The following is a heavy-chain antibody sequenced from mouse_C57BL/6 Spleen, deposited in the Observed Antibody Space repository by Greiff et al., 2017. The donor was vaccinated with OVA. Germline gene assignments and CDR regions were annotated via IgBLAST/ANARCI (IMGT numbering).Heavy chain of an antibody. CDR3: ARSGDYSFFDY. D-gene: IGHD2-12*01. J-gene: IGHJ2*01. CDR2: IDPSDSYT. Sequence: QVQLQQSGAELVMPGASVKLSCKASGYTFTSYWMHWVKQRPGQGLEWIGEIDPSDSYTNYNQKFKGKSTLTVDKSSSTAYMQLSSLTSEDSAVYYCARSGDYSFFDYWGQGTTLTVSS. CDR1: GYTFTSYW. V-gene: IGHV1-69*01.